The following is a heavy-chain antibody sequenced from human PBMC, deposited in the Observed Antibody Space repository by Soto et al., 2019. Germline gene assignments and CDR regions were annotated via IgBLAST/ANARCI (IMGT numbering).Heavy chain of an antibody. Sequence: SETLSLTCTVSGGSISSGDYYWSWIRQPPGKGLEWIGYIFYRGSTYYNPSLKSRLTISVDTSQSQFSLKLSSVTAADTAVYYCARESINCSGGSCYHYYGLDVWGQGTTVTV. V-gene: IGHV4-30-4*01. CDR1: GGSISSGDYY. D-gene: IGHD2-15*01. CDR3: ARESINCSGGSCYHYYGLDV. CDR2: IFYRGST. J-gene: IGHJ6*02.